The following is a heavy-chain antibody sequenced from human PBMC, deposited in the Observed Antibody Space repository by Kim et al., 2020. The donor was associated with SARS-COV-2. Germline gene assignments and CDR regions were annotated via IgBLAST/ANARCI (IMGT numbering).Heavy chain of an antibody. CDR3: ARRSTKKNAFDI. V-gene: IGHV4-39*01. J-gene: IGHJ3*02. Sequence: YYNPSLKSRVTISVDTSKNQFSLKLSSVTAADTAVYYCARRSTKKNAFDIWGQGTMVTVSS.